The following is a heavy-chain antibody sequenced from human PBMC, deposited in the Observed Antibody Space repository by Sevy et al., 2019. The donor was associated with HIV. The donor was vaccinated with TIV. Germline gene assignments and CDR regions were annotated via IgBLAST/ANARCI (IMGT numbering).Heavy chain of an antibody. CDR2: ISSSGNTI. D-gene: IGHD3-9*01. Sequence: GGSLRLSCAASGFTFSDYYMSWIRQAPGKGLEWISYISSSGNTIDYADSVKGRFTISRDNAKNSLYLQMNSLIAEDTAVYYCAKLYDILTGHDLGFNYWGQGTLVTVSS. CDR3: AKLYDILTGHDLGFNY. CDR1: GFTFSDYY. J-gene: IGHJ4*02. V-gene: IGHV3-11*01.